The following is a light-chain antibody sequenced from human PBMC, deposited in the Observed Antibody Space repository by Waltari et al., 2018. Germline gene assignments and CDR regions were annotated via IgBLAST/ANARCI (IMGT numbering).Light chain of an antibody. J-gene: IGLJ2*01. Sequence: QSALTQPPSASGSPGQSVTISCTGTSGDIGASNYVSWYQQHPGKVPKLMIYDVYKRPSGVPDRFSGYKSGNTAFLTVSGLQGEDEADYYCSSFAGTHHVVFGGGTKLTVL. CDR3: SSFAGTHHVV. CDR2: DVY. CDR1: SGDIGASNY. V-gene: IGLV2-8*01.